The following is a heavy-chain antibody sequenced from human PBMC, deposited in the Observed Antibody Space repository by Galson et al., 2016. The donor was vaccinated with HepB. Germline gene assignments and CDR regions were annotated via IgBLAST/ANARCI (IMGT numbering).Heavy chain of an antibody. J-gene: IGHJ4*02. D-gene: IGHD7-27*01. CDR2: IKQDGSNI. CDR3: ARDFGWGSDY. V-gene: IGHV3-7*01. Sequence: MNWVRQAPGKGLESLASIKQDGSNIYYVDFVKGRFSVSRDNAKNSMYLKMNGLRVEDTAVYYCARDFGWGSDYWGQGTHVTVSS.